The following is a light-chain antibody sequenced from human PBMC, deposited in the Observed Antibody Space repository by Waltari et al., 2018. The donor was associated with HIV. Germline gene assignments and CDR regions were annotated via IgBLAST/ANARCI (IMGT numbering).Light chain of an antibody. J-gene: IGLJ1*01. Sequence: QSVLTQPPSASATPGQRVTISCSGNSSNIGSNTVNWYLQLPGTAPKLLISSNSHRPSGVPARVSGSKSGTSASLAISGLQSEDEAHYYCASWDDSLNGLYVFGPGTKVTVL. CDR3: ASWDDSLNGLYV. CDR1: SSNIGSNT. V-gene: IGLV1-44*01. CDR2: SNS.